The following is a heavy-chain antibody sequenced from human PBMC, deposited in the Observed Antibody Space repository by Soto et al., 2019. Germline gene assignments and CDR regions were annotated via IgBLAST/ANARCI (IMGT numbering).Heavy chain of an antibody. V-gene: IGHV4-38-2*01. D-gene: IGHD2-15*01. Sequence: PSETLSLTCAVSGDSISSGYHWAWIRQPPGKGLEWVASIYHSGTTYYNPSLTSRVTISVDTSKNQFSLKLSSVTAADTAVYYCATGLRGSHCSGGSCYSGIRWFDPWGQGTLVTVSS. CDR3: ATGLRGSHCSGGSCYSGIRWFDP. CDR2: IYHSGTT. CDR1: GDSISSGYH. J-gene: IGHJ5*02.